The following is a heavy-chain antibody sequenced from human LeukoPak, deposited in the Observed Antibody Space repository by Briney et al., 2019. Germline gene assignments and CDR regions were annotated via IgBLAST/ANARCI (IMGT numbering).Heavy chain of an antibody. V-gene: IGHV3-23*01. CDR3: SNGITAADTGLDY. Sequence: GGSLRLSCAASGFTFSSYAMSCVRHAPGKGLEWVSGIRGSGGRTYNADSVKGRFTISRDNYQNTLYLQVNSLRADDTAVYSCSNGITAADTGLDYWGQGTLVTVSS. J-gene: IGHJ4*02. CDR2: IRGSGGRT. CDR1: GFTFSSYA. D-gene: IGHD6-13*01.